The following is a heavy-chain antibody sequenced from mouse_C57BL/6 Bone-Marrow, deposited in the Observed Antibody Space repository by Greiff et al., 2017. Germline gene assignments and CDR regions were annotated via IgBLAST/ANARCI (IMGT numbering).Heavy chain of an antibody. J-gene: IGHJ2*01. CDR3: ARRLLRTLYFDY. D-gene: IGHD1-1*01. CDR2: IYPGDGDT. Sequence: QVQLQQSGPELVKPGASVKISCKASGYAFSSSWMNWVKQRPGKGLEWIGRIYPGDGDTNYNGKFKGKATLTADKSSSTAYMQLSSLTSEDSAVYFCARRLLRTLYFDYWGQGTTLTVSS. V-gene: IGHV1-82*01. CDR1: GYAFSSSW.